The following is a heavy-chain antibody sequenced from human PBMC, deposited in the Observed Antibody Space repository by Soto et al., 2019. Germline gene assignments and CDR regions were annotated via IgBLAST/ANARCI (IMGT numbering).Heavy chain of an antibody. V-gene: IGHV1-69*02. Sequence: QVQLVQSGAEVKKPGSSVKVSCKASGGTFSRYTISWVRQAPGQGLEWMGRIIPILDIPNCAQNFQGRVTITADKSPSTAYMELSSLRSADKAVYYCASHVTGVLVLGASPPGGDNYGWDVWGQGTTVTVSS. D-gene: IGHD2-15*01. CDR2: IIPILDIP. CDR1: GGTFSRYT. J-gene: IGHJ6*02. CDR3: ASHVTGVLVLGASPPGGDNYGWDV.